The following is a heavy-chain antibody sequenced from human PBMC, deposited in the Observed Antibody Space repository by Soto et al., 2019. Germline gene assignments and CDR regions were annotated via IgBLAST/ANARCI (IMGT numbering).Heavy chain of an antibody. CDR2: ISGSGDST. Sequence: GSLRLSCAASGFTFSTYAMNWVRQAPGKGLEWVSGISGSGDSTYYADSVKGRFTVSRDNSKNTLYLQMNSLRAEDTAVFYCAKERSSGWSFDYWGQRTLVTVSS. V-gene: IGHV3-23*01. J-gene: IGHJ4*02. CDR1: GFTFSTYA. CDR3: AKERSSGWSFDY. D-gene: IGHD6-19*01.